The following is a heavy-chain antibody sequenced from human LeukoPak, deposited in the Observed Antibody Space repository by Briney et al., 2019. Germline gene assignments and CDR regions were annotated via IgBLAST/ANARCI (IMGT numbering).Heavy chain of an antibody. CDR1: GFIFSSYS. V-gene: IGHV3-21*01. CDR3: ARGDCSGGSCYLSLTTIDY. J-gene: IGHJ4*02. CDR2: ISSSSTYI. Sequence: GGSLRLSCAASGFIFSSYSMNWVRQAPGKGLEWVSSISSSSTYIYYADSVKGRFTISRDNAKNSLYLQMNSLRAEDTAVYYCARGDCSGGSCYLSLTTIDYWGQGTLVTVSS. D-gene: IGHD2-15*01.